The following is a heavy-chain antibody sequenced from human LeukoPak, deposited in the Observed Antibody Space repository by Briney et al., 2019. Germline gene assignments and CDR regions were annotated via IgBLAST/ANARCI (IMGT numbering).Heavy chain of an antibody. CDR3: ARDSLRFGVWELLSH. CDR2: IYHSGST. V-gene: IGHV4-30-2*01. Sequence: NSSQTLSLTCTVSGGSISSGGYYWSWIRQPPGKGLEWIGYIYHSGSTYYNPSLKSRVTISVDTSKNQFSLKLSSVTAADTAVYYCARDSLRFGVWELLSHWGQGTLVTVSS. CDR1: GGSISSGGYY. J-gene: IGHJ4*02. D-gene: IGHD1-26*01.